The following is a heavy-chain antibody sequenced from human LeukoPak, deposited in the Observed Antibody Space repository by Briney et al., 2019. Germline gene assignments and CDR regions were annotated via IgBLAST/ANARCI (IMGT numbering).Heavy chain of an antibody. D-gene: IGHD6-19*01. CDR1: GGSISSSSYS. V-gene: IGHV4-39*01. CDR3: ATESSGAYYYYYYGMDV. CDR2: IYYSGST. J-gene: IGHJ6*02. Sequence: SETLSLTCTVSGGSISSSSYSWGWIRQPPGTGLEWIGSIYYSGSTYYNPSLKSRVTISVDTSKNQFSLKLSSVTAADTAVYYCATESSGAYYYYYYGMDVWGQGTTVTVSS.